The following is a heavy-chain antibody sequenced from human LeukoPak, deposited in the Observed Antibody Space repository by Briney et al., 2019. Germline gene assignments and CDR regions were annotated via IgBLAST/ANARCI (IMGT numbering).Heavy chain of an antibody. J-gene: IGHJ6*03. CDR1: GYTFTSYA. CDR2: IIPIFGTA. D-gene: IGHD3-10*01. V-gene: IGHV1-69*05. Sequence: SVKVSCKASGYTFTSYAISWVRQAPGQGLEWMGGIIPIFGTANYAQKFQGRVTITTDESTSTAYMELSSLRSEDTAVYYCARRSQKPRWFGEVMGLEYYMDVWGKGTTVTVSS. CDR3: ARRSQKPRWFGEVMGLEYYMDV.